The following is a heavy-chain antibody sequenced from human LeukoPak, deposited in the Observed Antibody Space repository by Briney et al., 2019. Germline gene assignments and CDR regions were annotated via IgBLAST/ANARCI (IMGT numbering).Heavy chain of an antibody. V-gene: IGHV1-69*02. CDR1: GYSFTSYW. D-gene: IGHD3-10*01. CDR2: IIPILGIA. J-gene: IGHJ4*02. CDR3: ASLRASNPPTPTDY. Sequence: KISCKGSGYSFTSYWIGWARQMPGKGLEWMGRIIPILGIANYAQKFQGRVTITADKSTSTAYMELSSLRSEDTAVYYCASLRASNPPTPTDYWGQGTLVTVSS.